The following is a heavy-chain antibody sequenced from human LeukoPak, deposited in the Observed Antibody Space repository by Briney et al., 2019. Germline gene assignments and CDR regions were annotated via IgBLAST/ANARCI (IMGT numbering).Heavy chain of an antibody. CDR3: AKGGGYLLEPLYYFDY. CDR2: IRYDGSNK. V-gene: IGHV3-30*02. Sequence: PGGSLRLSCAASGFTFSSYGMHWVRQAPGKGLEWVAFIRYDGSNKYYADSVKGRFTISRDNSKNTLYLQMNSRRAEDTAVYYCAKGGGYLLEPLYYFDYWGQGTLVTVSS. CDR1: GFTFSSYG. D-gene: IGHD2-21*02. J-gene: IGHJ4*02.